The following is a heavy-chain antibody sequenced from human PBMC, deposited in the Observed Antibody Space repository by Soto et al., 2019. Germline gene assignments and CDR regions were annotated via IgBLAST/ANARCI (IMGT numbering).Heavy chain of an antibody. CDR3: EGFFKYKDGRLDP. CDR2: INHDGNT. J-gene: IGHJ5*02. V-gene: IGHV4-34*01. CDR1: GVSFVDYN. Sequence: QVRLPQWGAGLLKPSETLSLTCAVYGVSFVDYNWSWVRQSPGKGLEWIGEINHDGNTNYNASLKGRVTISIDTSKDQFSLRLRSVTAADTAMYFCEGFFKYKDGRLDPWGQGTRVTVPP. D-gene: IGHD1-1*01.